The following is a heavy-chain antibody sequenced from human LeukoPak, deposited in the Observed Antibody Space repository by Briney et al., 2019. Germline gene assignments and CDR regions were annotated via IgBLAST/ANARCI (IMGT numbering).Heavy chain of an antibody. CDR2: IYYSGST. V-gene: IGHV4-59*01. CDR1: GGSISSYY. Sequence: PSETLSLTCSVSGGSISSYYWSWIRQPPGKGLEWIGYIYYSGSTNYNPSLKSRVTISVDTSKNQFSLKLSSVTAADTAVYYCARLPYSSGWYVYWGQGTLVAVSS. J-gene: IGHJ4*02. D-gene: IGHD6-19*01. CDR3: ARLPYSSGWYVY.